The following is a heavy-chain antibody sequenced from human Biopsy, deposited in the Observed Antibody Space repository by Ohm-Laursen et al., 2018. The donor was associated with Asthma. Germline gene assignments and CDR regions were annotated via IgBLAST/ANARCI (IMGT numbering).Heavy chain of an antibody. CDR2: ISVYNGNT. CDR3: ARAVDYSHYYGIDV. D-gene: IGHD3-10*01. CDR1: GYTFNSAG. V-gene: IGHV1-18*01. Sequence: APVKVSCKTSGYTFNSAGITWVRQAPGQGLEWMGWISVYNGNTKVAQKLQDRVTMITDTSTSTAYMEMRSLRSDDTAVYFCARAVDYSHYYGIDVWGQGTTVTVS. J-gene: IGHJ6*02.